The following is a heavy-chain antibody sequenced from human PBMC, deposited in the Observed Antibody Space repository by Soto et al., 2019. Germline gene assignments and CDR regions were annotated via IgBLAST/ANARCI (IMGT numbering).Heavy chain of an antibody. CDR3: ARARLGAGGTTCAY. V-gene: IGHV1-46*01. Sequence: QVQLVQSGAEVKKPGASVKASCKASGYMFTKYYLNWVRQAPGQGFEWMGIFNPDTGNTEYLQSFRGRVTMTRDTSTSTVYLEVRSLRSEDTAVYYCARARLGAGGTTCAYGGQGTLVTVSS. D-gene: IGHD6-13*01. CDR2: FNPDTGNT. J-gene: IGHJ1*01. CDR1: GYMFTKYY.